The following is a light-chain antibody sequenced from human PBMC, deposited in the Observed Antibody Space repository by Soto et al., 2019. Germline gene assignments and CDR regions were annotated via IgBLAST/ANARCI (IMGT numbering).Light chain of an antibody. J-gene: IGLJ1*01. Sequence: QSALTQPASVSGSPGQSITISCTGTSGDIGAYNYVSWYQQHPGKAPKLIIYDVGNRPSGVSSRFSGSKSGNTASLTISGLQSEDEAAYYCRSYTSTSTRVFGTGTKVTVL. CDR2: DVG. CDR3: RSYTSTSTRV. V-gene: IGLV2-14*03. CDR1: SGDIGAYNY.